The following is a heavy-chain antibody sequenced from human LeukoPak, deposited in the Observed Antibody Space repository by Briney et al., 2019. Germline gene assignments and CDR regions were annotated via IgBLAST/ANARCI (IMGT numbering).Heavy chain of an antibody. CDR2: ISSSGSTI. D-gene: IGHD2-21*02. CDR3: ARVVYCGGDCKTGTDY. CDR1: GFTFSSYE. J-gene: IGHJ4*02. V-gene: IGHV3-48*03. Sequence: GGSLRLSCAASGFTFSSYEMNWVRQAPGKGLEWVSYISSSGSTIYYADSVKGRFTISRDNAKNSLYLQMNSLRSEDTAVYYCARVVYCGGDCKTGTDYWGQGTLVTVSS.